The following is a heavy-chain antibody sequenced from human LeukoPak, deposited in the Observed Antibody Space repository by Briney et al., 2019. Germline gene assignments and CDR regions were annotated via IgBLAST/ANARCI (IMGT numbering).Heavy chain of an antibody. V-gene: IGHV3-7*01. D-gene: IGHD5-18*01. CDR3: ARDLAYSRLDY. CDR1: GFTFSNHW. J-gene: IGHJ4*02. CDR2: INPEGSEK. Sequence: PGGSLRLACAASGFTFSNHWMSWVRQAPGKGLEWVASINPEGSEKYSADSVKGRFTISRDNAKNSLYLQMDSLRVEDTAFYYCARDLAYSRLDYWGQGMLVTVSS.